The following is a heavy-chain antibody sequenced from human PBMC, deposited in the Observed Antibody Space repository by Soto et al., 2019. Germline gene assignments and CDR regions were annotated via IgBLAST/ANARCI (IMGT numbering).Heavy chain of an antibody. D-gene: IGHD6-13*01. CDR3: AKDVSNSGVFGFDY. J-gene: IGHJ4*02. CDR2: ISGNDDST. Sequence: GSLRLSCVASEFTFSHHAMSRVRQAPGKGLEGVSAISGNDDSTYYADSVKGRCITSRDNSKTTLDLQMSSLRSEDTAVYYCAKDVSNSGVFGFDYWGQGIRVTVPS. V-gene: IGHV3-23*01. CDR1: EFTFSHHA.